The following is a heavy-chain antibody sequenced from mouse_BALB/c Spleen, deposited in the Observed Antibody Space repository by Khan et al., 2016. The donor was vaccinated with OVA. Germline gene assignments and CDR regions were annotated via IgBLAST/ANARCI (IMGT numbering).Heavy chain of an antibody. V-gene: IGHV3-2*02. D-gene: IGHD1-1*01. J-gene: IGHJ4*01. CDR3: ARVNYYGYAMDY. Sequence: EVELVESGPGLVKPSQSLSLTCTVTGYSITSNYAWNWIRQFPGNKLEWMGYISYSGSTRYNPSLKSRISITRYTTKNQSFLQLSSVTTEDTATYYCARVNYYGYAMDYGGQGTSVT. CDR1: GYSITSNYA. CDR2: ISYSGST.